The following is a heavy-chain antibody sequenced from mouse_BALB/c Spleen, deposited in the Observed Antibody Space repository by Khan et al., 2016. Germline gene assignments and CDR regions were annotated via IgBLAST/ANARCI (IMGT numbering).Heavy chain of an antibody. Sequence: VQLQQSGAESVKPGASVKLSCTAPGFNIKDTYMYWVKQRPEQGLEWIGRIDPANGNTKYVPKFQGKATITADTSSNTAYLQLSSLTSEDTAVYYCARALYYYGSSYYAMDYWGQGTSVTVSS. D-gene: IGHD1-1*01. CDR3: ARALYYYGSSYYAMDY. CDR2: IDPANGNT. CDR1: GFNIKDTY. V-gene: IGHV14-3*02. J-gene: IGHJ4*01.